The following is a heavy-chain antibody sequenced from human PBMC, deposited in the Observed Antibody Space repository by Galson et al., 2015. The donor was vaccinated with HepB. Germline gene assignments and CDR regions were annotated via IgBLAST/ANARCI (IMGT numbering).Heavy chain of an antibody. V-gene: IGHV5-10-1*01. J-gene: IGHJ4*02. D-gene: IGHD3-9*01. Sequence: QSGAEVKKPGESLRISCKGSGYTFTAFWITWVRQIPGKGLEWMGRIDPSDSYTDYSPSFQGHVTISADKSITTAYLQWSSLKASDTAMYYCARHQGRYFDWLPMAYWGQGTLVTVSS. CDR1: GYTFTAFW. CDR2: IDPSDSYT. CDR3: ARHQGRYFDWLPMAY.